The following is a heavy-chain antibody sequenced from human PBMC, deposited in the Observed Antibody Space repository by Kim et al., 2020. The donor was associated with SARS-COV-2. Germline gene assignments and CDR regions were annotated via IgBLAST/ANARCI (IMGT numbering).Heavy chain of an antibody. V-gene: IGHV1-2*06. J-gene: IGHJ6*02. Sequence: ASVKVSCKASGYTFTGYYMNWVRQAPGQGLEWMGRINPNSGGTNYAQKFQGRVTMTRDTSISTAYMELSRLRSDDTAVYYCARDGVLLWFGESYYGMDVWGQGTTVTVSS. CDR2: INPNSGGT. D-gene: IGHD3-10*01. CDR3: ARDGVLLWFGESYYGMDV. CDR1: GYTFTGYY.